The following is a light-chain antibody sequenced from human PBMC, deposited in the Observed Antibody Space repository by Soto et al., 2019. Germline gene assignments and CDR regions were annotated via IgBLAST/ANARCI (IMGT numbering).Light chain of an antibody. V-gene: IGLV2-14*01. CDR3: FSYTTSSTLV. CDR1: SSDVGGYNY. J-gene: IGLJ3*02. Sequence: QSALTQPASVSGSPGQSITISCTGTSSDVGGYNYVSWYQQHPAKAPKLMIYEVSNRPSGVSHRFSGSKSGNTASLTISGLQTEDEADYYCFSYTTSSTLVFGGGTKLTVL. CDR2: EVS.